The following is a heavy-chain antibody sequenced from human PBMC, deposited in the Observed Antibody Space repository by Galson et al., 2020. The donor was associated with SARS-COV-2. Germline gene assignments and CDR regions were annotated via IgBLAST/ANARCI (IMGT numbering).Heavy chain of an antibody. Sequence: SVKVSCKAFGGTFNNYEITWVRQAPGQGLEWMGGIIPIRGTPNYAQKFQDRVTIIADKSTTTVYMELSSLRHEDTAVFFCSAKYFGMDIWGQGTTVTVSS. CDR2: IIPIRGTP. V-gene: IGHV1-69*10. CDR1: GGTFNNYE. CDR3: SAKYFGMDI. D-gene: IGHD3-10*01. J-gene: IGHJ6*01.